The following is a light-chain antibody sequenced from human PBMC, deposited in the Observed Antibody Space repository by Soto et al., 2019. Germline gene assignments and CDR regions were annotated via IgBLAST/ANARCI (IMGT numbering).Light chain of an antibody. V-gene: IGLV1-40*01. CDR2: VDT. J-gene: IGLJ3*02. Sequence: QSVLTQPPSVSGAPGQRVTISCAGSSSNIGARYAVHWYQQFPGKAPKLLIYVDTKRPSGVPDRFSASKSGTSASLGIAGLQAEDEADYYCQSYDSGLSQSVFGGGTKVTVL. CDR1: SSNIGARYA. CDR3: QSYDSGLSQSV.